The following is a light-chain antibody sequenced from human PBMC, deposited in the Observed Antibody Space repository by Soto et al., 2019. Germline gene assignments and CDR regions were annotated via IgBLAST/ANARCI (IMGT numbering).Light chain of an antibody. V-gene: IGLV2-8*01. J-gene: IGLJ1*01. CDR3: TSYAGGNNV. Sequence: QSVLTQPPSASGSPGQSVTISCTGTSSDVGGYNSVSWYQQYPGKVPKLMVYEVNKRPSGVPDRFSGSKSGNTASLTVSGLQSEDEADYYCTSYAGGNNVFGTGTKLTVL. CDR2: EVN. CDR1: SSDVGGYNS.